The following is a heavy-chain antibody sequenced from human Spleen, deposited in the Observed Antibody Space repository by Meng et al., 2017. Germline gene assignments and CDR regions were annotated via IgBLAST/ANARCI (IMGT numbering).Heavy chain of an antibody. CDR1: GGTFSSYA. CDR3: ARDYEQWLRFKGFAY. V-gene: IGHV1-69*13. Sequence: SVKVSCKASGGTFSSYAISWVRQAPGQGLEWMGGIIPIRRTANYAQKFQGRVAITADEYTDTAYLEIYGLTSEDTAVYYCARDYEQWLRFKGFAYWGQGTLVTVSS. CDR2: IIPIRRTA. D-gene: IGHD5-12*01. J-gene: IGHJ4*02.